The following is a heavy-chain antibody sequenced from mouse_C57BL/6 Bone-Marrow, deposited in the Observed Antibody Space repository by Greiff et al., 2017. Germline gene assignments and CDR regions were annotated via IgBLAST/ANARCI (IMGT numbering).Heavy chain of an antibody. V-gene: IGHV14-4*01. CDR1: GFNIKDDY. J-gene: IGHJ3*01. CDR2: IDPENGDS. Sequence: EVQRVESGAELVRPGASVKLSCTASGFNIKDDYMHWVKQRPEQGLEWIGWIDPENGDSEYASKFQGKATITADTSSNTAYLQLSSLTSEDTAVYYCTTERLRRGPFAYWGQGTLVTVSA. CDR3: TTERLRRGPFAY. D-gene: IGHD2-4*01.